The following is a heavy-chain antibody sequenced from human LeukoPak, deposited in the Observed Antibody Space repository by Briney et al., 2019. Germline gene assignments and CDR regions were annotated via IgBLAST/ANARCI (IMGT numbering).Heavy chain of an antibody. Sequence: PGGSLRLSCVASGLNFDDSAMHWVRQAPGKGLEWVSLISADGGSTFSADSVKGRFTISRDNAKNTLYLQMNSLRADDTAVYYCAGTYWADYWGQGTLVTVSS. J-gene: IGHJ4*02. V-gene: IGHV3-43*02. D-gene: IGHD1/OR15-1a*01. CDR3: AGTYWADY. CDR1: GLNFDDSA. CDR2: ISADGGST.